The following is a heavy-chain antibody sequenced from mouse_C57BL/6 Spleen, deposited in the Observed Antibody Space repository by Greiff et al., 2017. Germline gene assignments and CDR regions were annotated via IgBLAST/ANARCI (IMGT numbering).Heavy chain of an antibody. V-gene: IGHV5-9*01. CDR1: GFTFSSYT. J-gene: IGHJ4*01. Sequence: DVKLVESGGGLVKPGGSLKLSCAASGFTFSSYTMSWVRQTPEKRLEWVATISGGGGNTYYPDSVKGRFTISRDNAKNPLYLQMSSLRSEDSALYDCERQDYYGSMYAIDYWGQGTSVTVSS. CDR2: ISGGGGNT. CDR3: ERQDYYGSMYAIDY. D-gene: IGHD1-1*01.